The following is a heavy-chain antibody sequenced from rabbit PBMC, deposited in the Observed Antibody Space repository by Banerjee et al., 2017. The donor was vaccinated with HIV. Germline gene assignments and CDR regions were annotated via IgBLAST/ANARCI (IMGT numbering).Heavy chain of an antibody. J-gene: IGHJ4*01. CDR3: VRHNSGLTL. CDR2: ITYGGSA. Sequence: QEQLVESGGGLVKPEGSLTLTCKASGFDFSSYGVSWVRQAPGKGLEWIGYITYGGSALYASWAKGRFTISRTSTTVDLKMTSLTAADTATYFCVRHNSGLTLWGPGTLVTVS. V-gene: IGHV1S36*01. D-gene: IGHD4-1*01. CDR1: GFDFSSYG.